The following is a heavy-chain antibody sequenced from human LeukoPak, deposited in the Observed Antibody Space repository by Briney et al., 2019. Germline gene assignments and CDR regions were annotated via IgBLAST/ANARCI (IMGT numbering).Heavy chain of an antibody. V-gene: IGHV3-7*01. CDR1: GFTFSSYW. Sequence: GGSLRLSCAASGFTFSSYWMSWVRQAPGKGLEWVANIKQDGSEKYYVDSVKGRFTISRDNAKNSLYLQMNSLRAEDTAVYYCARVVRGVPNYYYYYYYMDVWGKGTTVTISS. CDR2: IKQDGSEK. D-gene: IGHD3-10*01. J-gene: IGHJ6*03. CDR3: ARVVRGVPNYYYYYYYMDV.